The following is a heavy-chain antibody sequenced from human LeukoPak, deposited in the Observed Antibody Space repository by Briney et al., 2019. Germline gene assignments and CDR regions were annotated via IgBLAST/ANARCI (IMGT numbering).Heavy chain of an antibody. CDR1: GGSISSSY. V-gene: IGHV4-59*01. CDR3: ATGTILLRYFDSLYDYYYVDV. CDR2: IYKSGST. D-gene: IGHD3-9*01. J-gene: IGHJ6*03. Sequence: SETLSLTCTVSGGSISSSYWSWIRQPPGKRLEWIGYIYKSGSTIYNPSLKSRVTILLDTSKNQFSLNLGSVTAADTAVYYCATGTILLRYFDSLYDYYYVDVWGKGTTVTVSS.